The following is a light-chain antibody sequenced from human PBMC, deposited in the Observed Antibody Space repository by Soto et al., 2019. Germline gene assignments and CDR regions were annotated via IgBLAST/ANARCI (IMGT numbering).Light chain of an antibody. V-gene: IGKV3-20*01. CDR3: QQHRSAPPSWT. CDR2: GAS. Sequence: EIVLTQSPGTLSLPPGERATLSCRVSQSVSNNYLAWYQHKPGQPPRLLIFGASSRATGIPDRFSGSGSGTDFTLTINRLEPEDFAVYYCQQHRSAPPSWTFGPGTKVEI. CDR1: QSVSNNY. J-gene: IGKJ1*01.